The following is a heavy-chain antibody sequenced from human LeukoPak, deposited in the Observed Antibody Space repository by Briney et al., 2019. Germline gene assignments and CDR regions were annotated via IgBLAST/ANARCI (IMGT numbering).Heavy chain of an antibody. D-gene: IGHD1-26*01. Sequence: SGGSLRLSCAASGFTFSNYAMNWVHQAPGKGLEWVSVICGSGGNTYYADSVKGRFAISRDNSKNTLYLQMNNLRAEDTAVYYCARVDWEGSGSYYFDYWGQGTLVTVSS. CDR2: ICGSGGNT. V-gene: IGHV3-23*01. J-gene: IGHJ4*02. CDR1: GFTFSNYA. CDR3: ARVDWEGSGSYYFDY.